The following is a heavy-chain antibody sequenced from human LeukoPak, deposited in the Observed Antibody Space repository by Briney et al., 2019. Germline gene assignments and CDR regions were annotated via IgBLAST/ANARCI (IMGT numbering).Heavy chain of an antibody. CDR1: GFTFSSYW. D-gene: IGHD6-19*01. J-gene: IGHJ4*02. Sequence: GGSLRLSCAASGFTFSSYWMSWVRQAPGKGLEWVANIKQDGSEKYYVDSVKGRFTISRDNAKNSLYLQMNSLRAEDTAVYYCAREGPGGWYNFDYWGQGTLVTVSS. CDR3: AREGPGGWYNFDY. V-gene: IGHV3-7*01. CDR2: IKQDGSEK.